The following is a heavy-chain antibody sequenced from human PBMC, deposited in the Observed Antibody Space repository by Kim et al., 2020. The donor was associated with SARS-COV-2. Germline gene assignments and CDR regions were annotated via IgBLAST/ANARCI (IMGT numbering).Heavy chain of an antibody. V-gene: IGHV3-23*01. D-gene: IGHD6-13*01. J-gene: IGHJ4*02. CDR1: GFTFSTYF. CDR3: AKTGQQLLNTCWLKGLDF. CDR2: ISGNSDRT. Sequence: GGSLRLSCTASGFTFSTYFMAWVRQAPGKGLEWVSAISGNSDRTHYADSVKGRLTISRDNSKNTLFLQMNSLRAEDTAVYFCAKTGQQLLNTCWLKGLDFWGQGVVVTVSS.